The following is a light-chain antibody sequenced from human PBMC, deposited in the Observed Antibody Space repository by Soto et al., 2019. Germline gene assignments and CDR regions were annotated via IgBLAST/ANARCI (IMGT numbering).Light chain of an antibody. Sequence: DIQMTQSPSSVSASVGDTVTITCRASQGITSWLAWYQQKPGKAPRLLIYTVSNLQSGVPSRFSGSRSGADFTLTISSLQPEDFVTYYCQQANSSPPSLTFGGGTKVQIK. V-gene: IGKV1D-12*01. CDR3: QQANSSPPSLT. CDR2: TVS. J-gene: IGKJ4*01. CDR1: QGITSW.